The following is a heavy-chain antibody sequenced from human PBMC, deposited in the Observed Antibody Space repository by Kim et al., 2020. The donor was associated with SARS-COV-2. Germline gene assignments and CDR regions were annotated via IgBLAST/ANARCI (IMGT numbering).Heavy chain of an antibody. D-gene: IGHD1-26*01. V-gene: IGHV1-69*13. CDR2: IIPIFGTA. CDR3: ARGRDSGSYTVMDY. J-gene: IGHJ4*02. CDR1: GGTFSSYA. Sequence: SVKVSCKASGGTFSSYAISWVRQAPGQGLEWMGGIIPIFGTANYAQKFQGRVTITADESTSTAYMKLSSLRSEDTAVYYCARGRDSGSYTVMDYWGQGTLVTVSS.